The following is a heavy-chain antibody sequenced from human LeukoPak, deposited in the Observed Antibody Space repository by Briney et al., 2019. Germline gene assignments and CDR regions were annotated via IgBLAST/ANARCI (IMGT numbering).Heavy chain of an antibody. CDR1: GFTFSSYW. CDR3: ARDNDSRDPPHFDY. V-gene: IGHV3-74*01. D-gene: IGHD3-16*01. Sequence: PGGSLRLSCAASGFTFSSYWMHWVRQVPGKGLMWVSRIKTDGSSTSYADSVKGRFTISRDNAKNTLYLQMNSLRVEDTAVYYCARDNDSRDPPHFDYWGQGTLVTVSS. J-gene: IGHJ4*02. CDR2: IKTDGSST.